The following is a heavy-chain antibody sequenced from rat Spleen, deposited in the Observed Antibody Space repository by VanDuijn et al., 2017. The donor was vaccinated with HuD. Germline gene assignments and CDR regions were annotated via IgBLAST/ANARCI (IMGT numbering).Heavy chain of an antibody. CDR1: GFSLNSYH. CDR3: GRVGVYYPFAY. Sequence: QVQLKESGPGLVKPSETLSLTCTVSGFSLNSYHVSWVRQPPGKGLEWMGVIWGDGSTAYNSALKSRLSISRDTSKSQVFLKMNSLQTEDTATYYCGRVGVYYPFAYWGQGTLVTVSS. D-gene: IGHD1-1*01. V-gene: IGHV2-32*01. CDR2: IWGDGST. J-gene: IGHJ3*01.